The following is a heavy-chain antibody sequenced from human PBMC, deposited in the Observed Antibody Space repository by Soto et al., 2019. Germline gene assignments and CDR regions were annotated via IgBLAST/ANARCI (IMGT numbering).Heavy chain of an antibody. CDR3: AKERTRHFDY. Sequence: PGGSLRLSCAASGFTFRSYGMHWVRQAPGKGLEWVAVISYDGNNKYYADSVKGRLTISRDNSKNTVSLQMNSLRAEDTAVYYSAKERTRHFDYWGQGIPVTVSS. J-gene: IGHJ4*02. V-gene: IGHV3-30*18. D-gene: IGHD1-1*01. CDR2: ISYDGNNK. CDR1: GFTFRSYG.